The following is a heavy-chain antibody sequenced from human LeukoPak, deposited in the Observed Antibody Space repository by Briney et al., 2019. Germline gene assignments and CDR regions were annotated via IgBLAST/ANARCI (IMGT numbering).Heavy chain of an antibody. J-gene: IGHJ4*02. V-gene: IGHV5-51*01. CDR3: ARLLRHSGLDY. CDR2: IYPGDSDT. D-gene: IGHD6-19*01. Sequence: GESLKISCKGSGNRFTNYWIGWVRQMPGKGLEWMGIIYPGDSDTRYSPSFQGQVTISADKSISTAYLQWSSLKASDTAMYYCARLLRHSGLDYWGQGTLVTVSS. CDR1: GNRFTNYW.